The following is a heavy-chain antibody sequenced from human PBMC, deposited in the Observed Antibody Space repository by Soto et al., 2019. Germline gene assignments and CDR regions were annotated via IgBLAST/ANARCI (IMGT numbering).Heavy chain of an antibody. V-gene: IGHV4-59*04. CDR2: VYYSGST. J-gene: IGHJ6*02. CDR1: GGSISNHY. CDR3: ARRLYYDSSGFEGGGMDV. D-gene: IGHD3-22*01. Sequence: SETLSLTCTVSGGSISNHYWNWIRQPPGKALEWIGYVYYSGSTYYNPSLKSRVTISVDTSKNQFSLKLSSVTAADTAVYYCARRLYYDSSGFEGGGMDVWGQGTTVTVSS.